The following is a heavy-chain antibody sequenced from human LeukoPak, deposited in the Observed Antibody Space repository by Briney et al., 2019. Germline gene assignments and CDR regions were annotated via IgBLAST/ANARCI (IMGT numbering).Heavy chain of an antibody. J-gene: IGHJ6*03. CDR2: IYTSGST. V-gene: IGHV4-4*07. D-gene: IGHD4-17*01. Sequence: PETLSPACTVSGGSISSYYWSWIRQPAGKGLEWIGRIYTSGSTNYNPSLKSRVTISVDTSNNQFSLKLSSVNAADTAVYYCARDGLGTTVTPYPYGYYDYM. CDR3: ARDGLGTTVTPYPYGYYDYM. CDR1: GGSISSYY.